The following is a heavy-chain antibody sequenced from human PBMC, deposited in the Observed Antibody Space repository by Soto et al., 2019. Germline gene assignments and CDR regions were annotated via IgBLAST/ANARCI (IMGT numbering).Heavy chain of an antibody. V-gene: IGHV3-23*01. CDR3: AKDSSTNSYNWFDP. CDR2: ISGSGGST. D-gene: IGHD2-2*01. CDR1: GLTFSTYA. J-gene: IGHJ5*02. Sequence: GGSLRLSCAASGLTFSTYAMNWVRQAPGKGLEWVSVISGSGGSTYYADSVKGRFTISRDNSKNTLYLQMNSLRAEDTAVYYCAKDSSTNSYNWFDPWGQGTLVTVSP.